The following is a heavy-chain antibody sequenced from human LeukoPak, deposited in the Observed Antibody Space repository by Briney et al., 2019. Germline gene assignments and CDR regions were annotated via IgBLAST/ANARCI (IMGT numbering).Heavy chain of an antibody. CDR2: ITDSGGKT. J-gene: IGHJ4*02. CDR1: GFTFRGYA. Sequence: GGSLRLSCAVSGFTFRGYAMSWVRQAPGKGLEWVSVITDSGGKTFYADSVKGRFTISRDNSKSTLYLQMSSLSAEDSAMYYCAKLWRGSYPRYFDYWGQGALVTVSS. V-gene: IGHV3-23*01. D-gene: IGHD1-26*01. CDR3: AKLWRGSYPRYFDY.